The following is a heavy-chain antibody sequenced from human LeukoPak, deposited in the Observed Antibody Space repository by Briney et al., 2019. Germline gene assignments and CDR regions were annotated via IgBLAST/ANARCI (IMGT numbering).Heavy chain of an antibody. CDR3: ARDKVSGDGDAFDI. J-gene: IGHJ3*02. CDR1: GGPISSGGYY. D-gene: IGHD7-27*01. CDR2: IYYSGST. V-gene: IGHV4-31*03. Sequence: SETLSLTCTVSGGPISSGGYYWSWIRQHPGKGLEWIGYIYYSGSTYYNPSLKSRVAISVDTSKNQFSLKLSSVTAVDTAVYYCARDKVSGDGDAFDIWGQGTMVTVSS.